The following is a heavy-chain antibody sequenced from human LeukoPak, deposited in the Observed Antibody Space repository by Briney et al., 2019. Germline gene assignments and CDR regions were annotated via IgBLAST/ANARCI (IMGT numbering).Heavy chain of an antibody. CDR1: GFTFNVYS. D-gene: IGHD1-26*01. V-gene: IGHV3-21*04. CDR2: ISSSSTYI. CDR3: AREVLGARAFEY. Sequence: GGSLRLSCAASGFTFNVYSMNWVRQAPGKGLEWVSSISSSSTYIYYADSVKGRFTISRDNAKNSLYLQMNSLRAEDTAVYYCAREVLGARAFEYWGLGILVTVSS. J-gene: IGHJ4*02.